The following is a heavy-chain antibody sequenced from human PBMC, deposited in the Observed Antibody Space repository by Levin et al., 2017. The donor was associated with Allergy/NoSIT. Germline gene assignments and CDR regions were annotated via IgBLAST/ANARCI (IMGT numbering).Heavy chain of an antibody. CDR2: IWYDGSNK. J-gene: IGHJ3*02. CDR3: ARSRYYYGSGSYGAFDI. V-gene: IGHV3-33*01. CDR1: GFTFSSYG. D-gene: IGHD3-10*01. Sequence: GGSLRLSCAASGFTFSSYGMHWVRQAPGKGLEWVAVIWYDGSNKYYADSVKGRFTISRDNSKNTLYLQMNSLRAEDTAVYYCARSRYYYGSGSYGAFDIWGQGTMVTVSS.